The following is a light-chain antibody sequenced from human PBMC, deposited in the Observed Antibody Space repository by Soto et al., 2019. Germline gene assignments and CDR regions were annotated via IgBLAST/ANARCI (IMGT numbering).Light chain of an antibody. V-gene: IGKV1-39*01. J-gene: IGKJ5*01. Sequence: DIQMNQSPSSLSASVGDRVTITCRASQSITSYLNWYQQKPGKAPKLLIYAASNLQSGVPSRFSGSGSGTDFTLTISSLQPEDFATYYCQQSYSTPTSITFGQGTRLEIK. CDR2: AAS. CDR1: QSITSY. CDR3: QQSYSTPTSIT.